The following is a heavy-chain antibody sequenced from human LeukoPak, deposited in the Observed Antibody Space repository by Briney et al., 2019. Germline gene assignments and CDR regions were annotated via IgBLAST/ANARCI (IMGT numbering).Heavy chain of an antibody. D-gene: IGHD3-16*01. CDR3: AGSVFGNPWFDP. J-gene: IGHJ5*02. V-gene: IGHV4-59*01. Sequence: SETLSLTCTVFGGSISVFYWSWLRQPPGKGLEWIGYIFRSGHTSYNPTLKSRVSISIDSSKDQFSLNLSSLTAADTAVYYCAGSVFGNPWFDPWGQGTLVTVSS. CDR1: GGSISVFY. CDR2: IFRSGHT.